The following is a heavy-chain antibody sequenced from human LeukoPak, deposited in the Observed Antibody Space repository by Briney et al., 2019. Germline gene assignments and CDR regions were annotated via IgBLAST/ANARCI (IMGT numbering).Heavy chain of an antibody. CDR1: GGSIRSSYYY. D-gene: IGHD3-22*01. V-gene: IGHV4-39*07. CDR3: ARGVEGYDVSGSYYDY. CDR2: IYDSGST. Sequence: PSETLSLTCTVSGGSIRSSYYYWGWIRQPPGKGLEWIGSIYDSGSTYYNPSLEGRVTISLDTSKNQFSLELTSVTAADTAVYFCARGVEGYDVSGSYYDYWGQGTLVTVSS. J-gene: IGHJ4*02.